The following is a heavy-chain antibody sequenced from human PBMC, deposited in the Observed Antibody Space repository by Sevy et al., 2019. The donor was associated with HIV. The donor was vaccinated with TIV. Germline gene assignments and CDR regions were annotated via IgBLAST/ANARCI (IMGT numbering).Heavy chain of an antibody. CDR2: ISWNSGSI. CDR1: GFTFDDYA. Sequence: GGSLRLSCAASGFTFDDYAMHWVRQAPGKGLEWVSGISWNSGSIGYAESVKGRFTNSRDNAKNSLYLQMNSLRAEDTALYYCAKDGGPYGSGSYFDYWGQGTLVTVSS. D-gene: IGHD3-10*01. J-gene: IGHJ4*02. V-gene: IGHV3-9*01. CDR3: AKDGGPYGSGSYFDY.